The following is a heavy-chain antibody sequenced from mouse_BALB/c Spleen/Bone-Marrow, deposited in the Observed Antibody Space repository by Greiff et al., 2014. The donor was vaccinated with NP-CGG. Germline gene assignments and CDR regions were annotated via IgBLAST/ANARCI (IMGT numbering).Heavy chain of an antibody. CDR2: INPYNDGT. J-gene: IGHJ2*01. CDR3: ARGGGHYFDY. V-gene: IGHV1-14*01. CDR1: GYTFTSHI. Sequence: EVKLVESGPELVKPGASVKMSCKASGYTFTSHILHWVKQKPGQGLEWIGYINPYNDGTKYNEKFKGKATLTSDKFSSATYMELSSLTSEDSAVYYCARGGGHYFDYWGQGTTLTVSS.